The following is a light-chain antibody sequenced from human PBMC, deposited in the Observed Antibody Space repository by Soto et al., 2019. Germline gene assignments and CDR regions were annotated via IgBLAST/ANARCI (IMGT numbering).Light chain of an antibody. V-gene: IGKV3-20*01. CDR3: QQYGSSPPWT. CDR1: QSVSSSS. Sequence: IVLTQSPGTLSSSPGERATLSCRASQSVSSSSLAWYQQKPGRAPRLLIFAASSRATGSPDRFSGSGSGTDFTLTINRLEPEDFAVYYCQQYGSSPPWTFGQGTKVEIK. J-gene: IGKJ1*01. CDR2: AAS.